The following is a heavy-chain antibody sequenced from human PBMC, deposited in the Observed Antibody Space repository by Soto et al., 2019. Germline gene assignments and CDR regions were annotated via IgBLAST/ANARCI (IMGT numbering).Heavy chain of an antibody. J-gene: IGHJ4*02. D-gene: IGHD2-21*02. CDR2: IIPILGIA. CDR1: GGTFSSYT. CDR3: ARDRALTAVYYFDY. V-gene: IGHV1-69*08. Sequence: QVQLVQSGAEVKKPGSSVKVSCKASGGTFSSYTISWVRQAPGQGLEWMGRIIPILGIANYAQKFQGRVKITADKPTSTAYMELSSLRSEDTAVYYCARDRALTAVYYFDYWGQGTLVTVSS.